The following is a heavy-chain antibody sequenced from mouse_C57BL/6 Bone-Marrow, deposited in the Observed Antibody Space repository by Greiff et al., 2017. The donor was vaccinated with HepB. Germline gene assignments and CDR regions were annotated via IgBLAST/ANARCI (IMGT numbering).Heavy chain of an antibody. CDR2: ISNLAYSI. CDR3: ARRRLRRGYAMDY. D-gene: IGHD2-4*01. J-gene: IGHJ4*01. CDR1: GFTFSDYG. Sequence: EVNVVESGGGLVQPGGSLKLSCAASGFTFSDYGMAWVRQAPRKGPEWVAFISNLAYSIYYADTVTGRFTISRENAKNTLYLEMSSLRSEDTAMYYCARRRLRRGYAMDYWGQGTSVTVSS. V-gene: IGHV5-15*04.